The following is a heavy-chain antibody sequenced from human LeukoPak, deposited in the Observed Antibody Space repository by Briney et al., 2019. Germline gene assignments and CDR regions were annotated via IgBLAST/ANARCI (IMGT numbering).Heavy chain of an antibody. CDR2: IYYSGST. D-gene: IGHD6-13*01. CDR3: ARDFTSWYNY. Sequence: SETLSLTCTVSGGSISSSSYYWGWIRQPPGKGLEWIGTIYYSGSTYYNPSLKSRVTISIDTSKNQFPLKLSSVTAADTAVYYCARDFTSWYNYWGQGTLVTVSS. J-gene: IGHJ4*02. CDR1: GGSISSSSYY. V-gene: IGHV4-39*06.